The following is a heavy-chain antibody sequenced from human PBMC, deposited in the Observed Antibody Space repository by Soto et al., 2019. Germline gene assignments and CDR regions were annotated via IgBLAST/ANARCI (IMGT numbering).Heavy chain of an antibody. CDR2: IDHGGSI. V-gene: IGHV4-38-2*01. Sequence: SETLSLTCAVSGYSISSGYYWGWIRQPPGKGLEWIASIDHGGSIYYNPSLKSRLAISVDTSKNQFSLKLTSVTAADTALYYCARADREVTHYYFASWGKGTQVTVST. J-gene: IGHJ4*02. CDR3: ARADREVTHYYFAS. D-gene: IGHD1-26*01. CDR1: GYSISSGYY.